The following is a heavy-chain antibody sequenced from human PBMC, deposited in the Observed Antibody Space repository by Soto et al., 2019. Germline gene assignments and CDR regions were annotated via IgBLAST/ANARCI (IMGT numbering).Heavy chain of an antibody. CDR1: GFTFDRYW. V-gene: IGHV3-7*03. J-gene: IGHJ4*02. CDR3: ASRPSDPKYYGVFDY. CDR2: IKQDGSEK. D-gene: IGHD3-3*01. Sequence: EVQLVESGGGLVQPGGSLRLSCAASGFTFDRYWMTWVRQAPGKALEWVANIKQDGSEKNYVDSVKGRFTISRDNAKNSLFLQMDSLRAEDTAVYYCASRPSDPKYYGVFDYWGPGTLVTVSS.